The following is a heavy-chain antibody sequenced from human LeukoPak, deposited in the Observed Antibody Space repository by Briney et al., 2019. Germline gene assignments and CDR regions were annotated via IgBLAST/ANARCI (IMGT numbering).Heavy chain of an antibody. D-gene: IGHD2-2*02. CDR3: ARDRQYCSSTSCYRNWFDP. V-gene: IGHV1-46*01. Sequence: ASVKVSCKASGYTFTSYYMHWVRQAPGQGLEWMGIINPSGGSTSYAQKFQGRVTMTRDTSTSTVYMELSSLRSEDTAVYYCARDRQYCSSTSCYRNWFDPGAREPWSPSPQ. CDR2: INPSGGST. J-gene: IGHJ5*02. CDR1: GYTFTSYY.